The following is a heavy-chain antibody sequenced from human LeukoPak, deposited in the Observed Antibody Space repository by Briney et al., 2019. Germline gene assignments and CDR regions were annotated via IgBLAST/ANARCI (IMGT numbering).Heavy chain of an antibody. J-gene: IGHJ3*02. CDR2: IYYSGST. CDR1: GGSISSYY. D-gene: IGHD3-3*01. Sequence: SETLSLTCTVSGGSISSYYWSWLRQPPAKGQEWIGYIYYSGSTNYNPSLKSRVTISVDTSKNQFSLKLSSVTAADTAVHDCARDFRAFWSGNDAFDIWGQGTMVTASS. V-gene: IGHV4-59*01. CDR3: ARDFRAFWSGNDAFDI.